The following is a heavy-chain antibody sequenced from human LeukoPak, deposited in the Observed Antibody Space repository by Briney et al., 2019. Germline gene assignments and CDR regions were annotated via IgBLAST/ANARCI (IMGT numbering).Heavy chain of an antibody. V-gene: IGHV3-30*04. CDR1: GFTFSTYA. J-gene: IGHJ3*02. CDR2: ISYDGSSK. D-gene: IGHD5-18*01. Sequence: PGRSLRLSCAASGFTFSTYAMHWVRQAPGTGLEWVGVISYDGSSKYYADSVKGRFTTSRDNSKNTLYLQMNSLRAEDTAVYYCARARSSYGYGDAFDIWGQGTMVTVSS. CDR3: ARARSSYGYGDAFDI.